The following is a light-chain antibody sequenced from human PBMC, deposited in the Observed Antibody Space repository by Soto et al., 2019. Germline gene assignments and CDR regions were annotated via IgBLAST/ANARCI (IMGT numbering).Light chain of an antibody. V-gene: IGKV4-1*01. CDR2: WAS. J-gene: IGKJ3*01. Sequence: DIVMTQSPDSLAVSLGERATINCKSSQSDLYSSNNKNYLAWYQQKPGQPPKLLIYWASTRESGVPDRFSGSGSGTDFTLTISSLQAEDVAVYYCQQSYSIPFTFGPGTKVDIK. CDR3: QQSYSIPFT. CDR1: QSDLYSSNNKNY.